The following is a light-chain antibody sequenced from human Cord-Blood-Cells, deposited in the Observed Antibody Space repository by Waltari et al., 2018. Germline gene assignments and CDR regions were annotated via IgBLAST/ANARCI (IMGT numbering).Light chain of an antibody. Sequence: DIQMTQSPSSLSASVGDRVTITCRASQSISSYLNWYQQKPGKAPKLLIYAAASLKSGGPSRFSGSGSETDFTLTISSLQPEDVATYYCQQSYSTPRTFGQGTKVEIK. CDR1: QSISSY. V-gene: IGKV1-39*01. J-gene: IGKJ1*01. CDR3: QQSYSTPRT. CDR2: AAA.